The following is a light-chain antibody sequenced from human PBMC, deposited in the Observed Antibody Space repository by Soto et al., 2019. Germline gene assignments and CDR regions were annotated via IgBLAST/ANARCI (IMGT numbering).Light chain of an antibody. CDR1: QSVSSTH. J-gene: IGKJ5*01. V-gene: IGKV3-20*01. Sequence: EIVLTQSPGTLSLSPGERATLSCRASQSVSSTHLAWYRQKAGQAPRLLIYGASSRATGIPDRFSGSGSGPDFTLTISRLEPEDLAVYFCQQYTSSPLTFGQGTRLEIK. CDR2: GAS. CDR3: QQYTSSPLT.